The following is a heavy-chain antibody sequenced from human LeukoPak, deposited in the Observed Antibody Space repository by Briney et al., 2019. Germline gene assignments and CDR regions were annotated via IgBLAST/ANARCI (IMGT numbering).Heavy chain of an antibody. CDR2: IKQDGSAK. J-gene: IGHJ4*02. CDR1: GFTFSSYA. V-gene: IGHV3-7*01. CDR3: VRDSYSSSWSGLFDY. Sequence: PGGSLRLSCAASGFTFSSYAMSWVRQAPGKGLEWVASIKQDGSAKYYVDSVKSRFTISRDNAKNSVYLQMSSLRAEDTAVYYCVRDSYSSSWSGLFDYWGQGTLVTVSS. D-gene: IGHD6-13*01.